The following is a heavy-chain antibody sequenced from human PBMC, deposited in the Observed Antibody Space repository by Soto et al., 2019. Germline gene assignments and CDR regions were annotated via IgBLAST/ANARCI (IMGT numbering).Heavy chain of an antibody. CDR2: ISYDGSNR. Sequence: GGSLRLSCAASGFTFTSFGMHWVRQAPGKGLEWVALISYDGSNRFYADSVKGRFTISRDTSTNTLYLQMNSLRTEDTAVYYCATESIVGRMYYYYGMDVWGQGTTVTVSS. J-gene: IGHJ6*02. V-gene: IGHV3-30*03. CDR1: GFTFTSFG. D-gene: IGHD3-22*01. CDR3: ATESIVGRMYYYYGMDV.